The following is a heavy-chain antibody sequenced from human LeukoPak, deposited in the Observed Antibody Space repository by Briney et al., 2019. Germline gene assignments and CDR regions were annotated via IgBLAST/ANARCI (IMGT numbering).Heavy chain of an antibody. CDR1: GFTFGDYA. V-gene: IGHV3-49*03. J-gene: IGHJ4*02. CDR2: IRAKAYTGTT. Sequence: GGSLRLSCTTSGFTFGDYAMSWFRQAPGKGLEWVSFIRAKAYTGTTEYAASVEGRFTISRDDSKSIAYLQMNSLKTEDTAIYYCARSQRLGLTKVRGVKYYFDFWGPGALVTVSS. D-gene: IGHD3-10*01. CDR3: ARSQRLGLTKVRGVKYYFDF.